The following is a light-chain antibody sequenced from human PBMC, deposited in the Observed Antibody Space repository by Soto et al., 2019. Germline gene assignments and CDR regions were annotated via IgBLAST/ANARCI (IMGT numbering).Light chain of an antibody. CDR2: SNN. CDR3: SAWDDTLKGWV. V-gene: IGLV1-44*01. J-gene: IGLJ3*02. CDR1: SSNIGSNS. Sequence: QSVLTQPPSASGTPGQRVSISCSGSSSNIGSNSVNWYQQFPNSAPKVLVYSNNHRPSGVPDRFSASKSATSASLAISGLQFEDEADYYCSAWDDTLKGWVFCGGTQLTVL.